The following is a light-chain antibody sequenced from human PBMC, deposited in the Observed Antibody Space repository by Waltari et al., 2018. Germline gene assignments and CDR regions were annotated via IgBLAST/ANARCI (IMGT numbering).Light chain of an antibody. V-gene: IGLV2-14*03. J-gene: IGLJ2*01. CDR1: SSDVGGSNS. Sequence: QSALTQPASVSGSPGQSITIPCTGTSSDVGGSNSVAWYQQYPGKAPKLMIYDVTFRPSGVSTRFSGSKSGNTASLTISGLQAEDEADYYCSSYTTTGTVIFGGGTKLTVL. CDR2: DVT. CDR3: SSYTTTGTVI.